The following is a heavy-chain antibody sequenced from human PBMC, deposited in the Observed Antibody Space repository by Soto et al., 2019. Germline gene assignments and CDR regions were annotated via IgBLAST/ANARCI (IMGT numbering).Heavy chain of an antibody. J-gene: IGHJ3*02. CDR1: GGSISSYY. CDR3: ARHRPNYYDSSGRDAVDI. Sequence: QVQLQESGPGLVKPSETLSLTCTVSGGSISSYYWSWIRQPPGKGLEWIGYIYYSGSTNYNPSLTSRVTISIDTSKNQFSLKLSSVTAADTAVYYCARHRPNYYDSSGRDAVDIWGQGTMVTVSS. V-gene: IGHV4-59*08. CDR2: IYYSGST. D-gene: IGHD3-22*01.